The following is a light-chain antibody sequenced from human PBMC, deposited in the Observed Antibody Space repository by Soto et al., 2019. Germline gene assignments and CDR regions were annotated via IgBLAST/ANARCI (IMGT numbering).Light chain of an antibody. Sequence: QSVLTQPASVSGSPGQSITISCTGTSSDTAGYNYVSWYQQHPGKAPKLMIYEVSNRPSGVSNRFSGSQSGNTASLTISGLQAEDEANYYCSSYTNINTRACVFGTGTKVTVL. J-gene: IGLJ1*01. CDR1: SSDTAGYNY. V-gene: IGLV2-14*01. CDR2: EVS. CDR3: SSYTNINTRACV.